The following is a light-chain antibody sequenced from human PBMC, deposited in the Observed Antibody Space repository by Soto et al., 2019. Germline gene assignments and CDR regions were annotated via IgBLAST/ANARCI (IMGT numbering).Light chain of an antibody. CDR2: EVT. CDR3: SSYISTSRNV. J-gene: IGLJ1*01. Sequence: QSVLTQPPSVSGSPGQSVTISCTGTSSDIGKYDRVSWYQQSPGTAPKLIIYEVTNRPSGVPARFSGSKSGNTASLTISGLQAEDEADYYCSSYISTSRNVFGAGTKLTVL. V-gene: IGLV2-18*02. CDR1: SSDIGKYDR.